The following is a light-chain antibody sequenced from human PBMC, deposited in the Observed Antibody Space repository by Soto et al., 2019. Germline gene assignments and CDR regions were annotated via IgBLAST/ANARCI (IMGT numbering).Light chain of an antibody. V-gene: IGLV2-14*01. Sequence: QSVLAQPASVSGSPGQSITISCTGTSTGVGAYNYIAWYQQHPGKAPKLIIYEVTNRPSGVSYRFSASKSGNTASLTISGLHSEDEADYYCISYTGKSASYVFGTGTKVTVL. J-gene: IGLJ1*01. CDR3: ISYTGKSASYV. CDR2: EVT. CDR1: STGVGAYNY.